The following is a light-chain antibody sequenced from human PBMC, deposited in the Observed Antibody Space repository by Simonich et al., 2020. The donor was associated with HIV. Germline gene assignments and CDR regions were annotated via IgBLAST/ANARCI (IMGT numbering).Light chain of an antibody. CDR3: QQFNTFPWT. CDR2: DAS. V-gene: IGKV1-13*02. CDR1: QGIASS. J-gene: IGKJ1*01. Sequence: GDRVTITCRASQGIASSLAWYQQNPGKPPKLLIYDASSLESGVPSRFSGSGAGTDFTLTISSRQPEDFATYYCQQFNTFPWTFGQGTKVEIK.